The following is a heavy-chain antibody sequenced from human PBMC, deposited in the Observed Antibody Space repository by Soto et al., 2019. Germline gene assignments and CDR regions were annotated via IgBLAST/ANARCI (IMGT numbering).Heavy chain of an antibody. Sequence: QGQLVESGGGVVQPGRSLRLSCAASGFTFSSYGMHWVRQAPGKGLEWVAVILYVGSNKYYAESVKGRFTISGDNSRNTLYLQMNSLRAEDTAVYYCAKDQSVGATTYDASHIWGQGTMVTVSS. CDR3: AKDQSVGATTYDASHI. D-gene: IGHD1-26*01. V-gene: IGHV3-30*18. CDR2: ILYVGSNK. J-gene: IGHJ3*02. CDR1: GFTFSSYG.